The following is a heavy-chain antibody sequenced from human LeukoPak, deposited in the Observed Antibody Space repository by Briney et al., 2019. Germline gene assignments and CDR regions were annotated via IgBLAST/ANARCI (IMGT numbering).Heavy chain of an antibody. CDR2: ISYDGSNK. Sequence: GGSLRLSCAASGFTFSRYGMHWVRPAPGKGLEWVAVISYDGSNKYYADSVKGRFTISRDNSKNTLYLQMNSLRAEDTAVFYCAKDYRRDGYNYYFYYWGQGTLVSVSS. CDR1: GFTFSRYG. V-gene: IGHV3-30*18. J-gene: IGHJ4*02. D-gene: IGHD5-24*01. CDR3: AKDYRRDGYNYYFYY.